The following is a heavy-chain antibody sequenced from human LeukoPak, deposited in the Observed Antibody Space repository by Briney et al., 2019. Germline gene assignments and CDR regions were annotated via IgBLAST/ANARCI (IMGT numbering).Heavy chain of an antibody. D-gene: IGHD3-22*01. CDR1: GVTLSTYA. CDR3: AKVLVYDRSGDDAFDI. J-gene: IGHJ3*02. Sequence: GGSLRLSCAASGVTLSTYAMSWARQAPGKGLEWVSAISGSGGRTYYADSVKGRFTISRDNSKNTLYLQMNRLRAEDTAVYYCAKVLVYDRSGDDAFDIWGQGTMVTVSS. V-gene: IGHV3-23*01. CDR2: ISGSGGRT.